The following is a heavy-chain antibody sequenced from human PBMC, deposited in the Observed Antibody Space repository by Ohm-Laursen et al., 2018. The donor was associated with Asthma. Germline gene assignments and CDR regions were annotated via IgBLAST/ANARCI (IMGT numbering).Heavy chain of an antibody. CDR2: INPSGGST. Sequence: ASVKVSCKASGYTFTSYYMHWVRQAPGQGLEWMGIINPSGGSTSYAQKFQGRVTMTRDTSTSTAYMELSSLRSDDTAVYYCARGYYSDSTAKGAFDMWGQGTMVTVSS. D-gene: IGHD3-22*01. V-gene: IGHV1-46*01. CDR1: GYTFTSYY. J-gene: IGHJ3*02. CDR3: ARGYYSDSTAKGAFDM.